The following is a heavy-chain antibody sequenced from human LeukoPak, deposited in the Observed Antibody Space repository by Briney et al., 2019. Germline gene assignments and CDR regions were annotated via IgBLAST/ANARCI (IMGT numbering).Heavy chain of an antibody. D-gene: IGHD2-15*01. V-gene: IGHV1-69*01. CDR3: SGDCSGGSCPPGYYGMDV. CDR2: IIPIFGTA. Sequence: ASVKVSYKASGGTFNNYAISGVGQAPGQGGEGMGGIIPIFGTANYAQKFQGRVTITADESTSTAYMELSSLRSEDTAVYYCSGDCSGGSCPPGYYGMDVWGKGTTVTVSS. J-gene: IGHJ6*04. CDR1: GGTFNNYA.